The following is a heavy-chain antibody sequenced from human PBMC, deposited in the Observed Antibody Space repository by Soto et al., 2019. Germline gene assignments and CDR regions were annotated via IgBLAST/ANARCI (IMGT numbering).Heavy chain of an antibody. CDR3: ARDGYPVVGGVFDI. V-gene: IGHV3-33*01. CDR2: IWYDGSNK. J-gene: IGHJ3*02. Sequence: GGSLRLSCAASGFTFSSFGMHWVRQAPGTGLDWVAVIWYDGSNKYYADSVKGRFTISRDNSKNTLYLQMNSLTAEDTAVYYSARDGYPVVGGVFDIWGQGTMVTVSS. CDR1: GFTFSSFG. D-gene: IGHD2-15*01.